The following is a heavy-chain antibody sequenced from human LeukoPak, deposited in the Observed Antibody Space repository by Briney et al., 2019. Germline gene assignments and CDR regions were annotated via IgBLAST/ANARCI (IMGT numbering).Heavy chain of an antibody. CDR2: ISGSGGLT. CDR3: AKDTNYYDSSGAFDI. D-gene: IGHD3-22*01. Sequence: PGGSLRLSCAASGFTFSSYAMSWVRQAPGKGLEWVSAISGSGGLTYYADSVKGRFVISRDNSKNTLYLQMNSLRAEDTAVYYCAKDTNYYDSSGAFDIWGQGTMVTVSS. V-gene: IGHV3-23*01. J-gene: IGHJ3*02. CDR1: GFTFSSYA.